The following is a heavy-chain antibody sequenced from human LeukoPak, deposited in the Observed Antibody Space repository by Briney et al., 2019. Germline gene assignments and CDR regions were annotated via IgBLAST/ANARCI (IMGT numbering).Heavy chain of an antibody. CDR2: INDSGGNT. CDR3: ARVYGSSNYYYDRYYYYMDV. D-gene: IGHD3-22*01. V-gene: IGHV3-23*01. CDR1: GFTFSSYA. J-gene: IGHJ6*03. Sequence: PGGSLRLSCAASGFTFSSYAMSWVRQAPGKGLEWVSLINDSGGNTYYADSVKGRFAISRDNSKNTLYLQLNSLRVEDTAVYYCARVYGSSNYYYDRYYYYMDVWGRGTTVTVSS.